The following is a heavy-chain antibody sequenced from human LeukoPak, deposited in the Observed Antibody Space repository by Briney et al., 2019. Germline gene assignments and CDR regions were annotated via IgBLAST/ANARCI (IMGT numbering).Heavy chain of an antibody. CDR3: ARDLGLDYYDSSGYYSSATNWFDP. D-gene: IGHD3-22*01. J-gene: IGHJ5*02. V-gene: IGHV3-23*01. CDR1: GFTFSSYA. CDR2: ISGSGGST. Sequence: GGSLRLSCAASGFTFSSYAMSWVRQAPGKGLEWVSAISGSGGSTYYADSVKGRFTISRDNSKNTLYLQMNSLRAEDTAVYYCARDLGLDYYDSSGYYSSATNWFDPWGQGTLVTVSS.